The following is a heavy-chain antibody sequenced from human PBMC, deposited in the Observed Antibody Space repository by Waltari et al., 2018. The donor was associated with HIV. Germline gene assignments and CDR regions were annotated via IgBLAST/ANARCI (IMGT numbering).Heavy chain of an antibody. J-gene: IGHJ4*02. CDR2: IWYDGSNK. CDR3: AREDLLYCGGDCYPGDY. Sequence: QVQLVESGGAVVQPGRSLRLPCAASGFPFSSYGMHWGRQAPGKGLEWVAVIWYDGSNKYYADSVKGRFTISRDNSKNTLYLQMNSLRAEDTAVYYCAREDLLYCGGDCYPGDYWGQGTLVTVSS. CDR1: GFPFSSYG. V-gene: IGHV3-33*01. D-gene: IGHD2-21*02.